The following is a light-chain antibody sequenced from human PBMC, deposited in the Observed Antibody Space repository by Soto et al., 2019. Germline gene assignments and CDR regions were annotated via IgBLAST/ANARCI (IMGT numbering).Light chain of an antibody. V-gene: IGKV3-11*01. J-gene: IGKJ5*01. CDR3: QQGIDWPPT. CDR1: QNIRST. CDR2: DAS. Sequence: EIVLTQSPATLSLSPGERATLSCRASQNIRSTLAWYQQKPGQAPRLLIYDASHRTTGIPARFSGGGSGTDFTLTISSLEPEDFALYYCQQGIDWPPTFGQGTRLEI.